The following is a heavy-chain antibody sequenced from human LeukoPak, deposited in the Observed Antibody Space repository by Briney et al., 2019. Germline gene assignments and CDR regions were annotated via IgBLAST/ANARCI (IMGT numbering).Heavy chain of an antibody. CDR3: AEYYFYDSSGYQQYYFDY. CDR2: ISNSGGST. D-gene: IGHD3-22*01. CDR1: GFTFSSYA. J-gene: IGHJ4*02. V-gene: IGHV3-23*01. Sequence: GGSLRLSCAASGFTFSSYAMSWVRQAPGKGLEWVSGISNSGGSTYYADSVKGRFTISRDNSKDTLYLRMNSLRAEDTAVYYCAEYYFYDSSGYQQYYFDYWGQGTLVTVSS.